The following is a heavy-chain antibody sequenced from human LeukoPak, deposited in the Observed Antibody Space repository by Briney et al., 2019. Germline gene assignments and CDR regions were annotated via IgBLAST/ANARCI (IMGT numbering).Heavy chain of an antibody. CDR2: IKQDGSEK. J-gene: IGHJ5*02. CDR3: ARWQPGFDP. CDR1: GFTFSNYW. V-gene: IGHV3-7*01. Sequence: TGGSLRLSCTASGFTFSNYWMSWGRQVPGKGPEWVANIKQDGSEKYYVDSVEGRFAVSRDNAQNSLYLQMNSLRVEDTAVYYCARWQPGFDPWGQGTLVTVSS. D-gene: IGHD6-13*01.